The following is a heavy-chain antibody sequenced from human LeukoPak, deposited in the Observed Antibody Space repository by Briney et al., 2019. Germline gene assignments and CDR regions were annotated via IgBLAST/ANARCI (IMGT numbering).Heavy chain of an antibody. V-gene: IGHV3-30*18. CDR1: GFTFSSYG. Sequence: GRSLRLSCAASGFTFSSYGMHWVRQAPGEGLEWVAVISYDGSNKYYADSVKGRFTISRDNSKNTLYLQMNSLRAEDTAVYYCAKDYSNYCDYWGQGTLVTVSS. D-gene: IGHD4-11*01. J-gene: IGHJ4*02. CDR2: ISYDGSNK. CDR3: AKDYSNYCDY.